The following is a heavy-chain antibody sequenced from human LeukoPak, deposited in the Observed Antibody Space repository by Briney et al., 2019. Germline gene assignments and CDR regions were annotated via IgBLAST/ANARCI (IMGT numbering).Heavy chain of an antibody. J-gene: IGHJ5*02. CDR1: GGSFSGYY. D-gene: IGHD3-3*01. CDR3: AGEEDFWSGSEP. CDR2: INHSGST. V-gene: IGHV4-34*01. Sequence: SETLSLTCAVYGGSFSGYYWSWIRQPPGKGLEWIGEINHSGSTNYNPSLKSRVTISVDTSKNQFSLKLSSVTAADTAVYYCAGEEDFWSGSEPWGQGTLVTVSS.